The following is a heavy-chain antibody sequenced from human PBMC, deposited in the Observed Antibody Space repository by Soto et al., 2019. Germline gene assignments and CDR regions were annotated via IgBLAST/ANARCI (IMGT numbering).Heavy chain of an antibody. CDR1: GGSIRSSTYY. CDR3: AIHEGGAEADRPLDY. J-gene: IGHJ4*02. V-gene: IGHV4-39*01. CDR2: IYYSGSP. D-gene: IGHD6-13*01. Sequence: QLQLQESGPGLVNPSETLSLTFTVSGGSIRSSTYYWGWIRQPQGTRLGWIGSIYYSGSPHYNPSLKSRVTMFVDTSANQFSLKLNSVTAAYTAVYYCAIHEGGAEADRPLDYCGQVTLVTVSS.